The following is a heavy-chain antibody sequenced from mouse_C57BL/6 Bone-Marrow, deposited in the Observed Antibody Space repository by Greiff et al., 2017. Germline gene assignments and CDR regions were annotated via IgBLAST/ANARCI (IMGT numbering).Heavy chain of an antibody. CDR2: IWRGGIT. CDR3: ASRSYGY. CDR1: GFSLTSYG. Sequence: VKLVESGPGLVQPSQSLSITCTVSGFSLTSYGVHWVRQSPGKGLEWLGVIWRGGITDYNAAFISRLGKRKDNSNSQVFFKMNRLQANDTTIYYCASRSYGYRGQGTTHTVSS. J-gene: IGHJ2*01. D-gene: IGHD1-1*01. V-gene: IGHV2-2*02.